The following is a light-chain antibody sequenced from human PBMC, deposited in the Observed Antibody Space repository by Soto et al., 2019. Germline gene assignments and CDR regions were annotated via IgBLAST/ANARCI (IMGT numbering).Light chain of an antibody. CDR3: QPSLNSPRT. CDR1: QRVASD. CDR2: DAS. V-gene: IGKV3-20*01. Sequence: VLTQSPGTLSLSPGELATLSCRSSQRVASDLAWSFQQPGQPPRLLIYDASIRASVIPDRISGSGSESDFTLPITGLEPAAAEVYYCQPSLNSPRTFGQGTTLEIK. J-gene: IGKJ1*01.